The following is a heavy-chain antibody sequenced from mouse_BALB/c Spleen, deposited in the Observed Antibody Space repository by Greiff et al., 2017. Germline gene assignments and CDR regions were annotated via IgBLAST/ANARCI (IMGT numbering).Heavy chain of an antibody. CDR1: GYSITSGYY. J-gene: IGHJ4*01. CDR3: ARELLYAMDY. V-gene: IGHV3-6*02. Sequence: VQLKESGPGLVKPSQSLSLTCSVTGYSITSGYYWNWIRQFPGNKLEWMGYISYDGSNNYNPSLKNRISITRDTSKNQFFLKLNSVTTEDTATYYCARELLYAMDYWGQGTSVTVSS. CDR2: ISYDGSN. D-gene: IGHD1-1*01.